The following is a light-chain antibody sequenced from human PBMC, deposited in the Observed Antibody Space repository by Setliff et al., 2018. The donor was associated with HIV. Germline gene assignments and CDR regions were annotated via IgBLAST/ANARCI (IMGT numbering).Light chain of an antibody. J-gene: IGLJ1*01. Sequence: QSALTQPRSVSGSPGQSVTIPCTGTSSGVGNYNYVSWYQQHPGKAPKVMIYDVRERPSGVPDRFSGSKSGYTASLTISGLQAEDEADYYCCSYAGNYLYVFGTGTKVTVL. CDR2: DVR. CDR3: CSYAGNYLYV. V-gene: IGLV2-11*01. CDR1: SSGVGNYNY.